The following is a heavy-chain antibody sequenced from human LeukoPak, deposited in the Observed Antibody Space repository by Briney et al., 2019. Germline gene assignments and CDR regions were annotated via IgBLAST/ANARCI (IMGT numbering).Heavy chain of an antibody. CDR1: GYSFTSYW. CDR3: ARLATYYDFWSGYYNGGGYFDY. CDR2: IYPGDSDT. J-gene: IGHJ4*02. Sequence: GESLKISCKGSGYSFTSYWIGWVRQMPGKGLEWMGIIYPGDSDTRYSPSFQGQVTISADKSISTAYLQWSSLKASDTAMYYCARLATYYDFWSGYYNGGGYFDYWGQGTLVTVSS. V-gene: IGHV5-51*01. D-gene: IGHD3-3*01.